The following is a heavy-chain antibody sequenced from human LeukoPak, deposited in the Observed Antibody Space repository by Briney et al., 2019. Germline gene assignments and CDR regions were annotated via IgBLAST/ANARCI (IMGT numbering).Heavy chain of an antibody. D-gene: IGHD4-17*01. CDR1: GGSFSGYY. J-gene: IGHJ4*02. CDR2: INHSGST. V-gene: IGHV4-34*01. Sequence: PSETLSLTCAVYGGSFSGYYWSWIRQPPGKGLEWIGEINHSGSTNYNPSLKSRGTISVDTSKNQFSLKLSSVTAADTAVYYCARGYGAIDYWGQGTLVTVSS. CDR3: ARGYGAIDY.